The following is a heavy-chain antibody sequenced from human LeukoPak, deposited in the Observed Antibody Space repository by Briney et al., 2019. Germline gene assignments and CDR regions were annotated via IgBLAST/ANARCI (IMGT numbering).Heavy chain of an antibody. CDR2: ISSSSSTT. D-gene: IGHD6-19*01. V-gene: IGHV3-48*03. CDR1: GFTFSNYE. CDR3: ARDAMQHWLVPDAFDI. J-gene: IGHJ3*02. Sequence: PGGSLRLSCAASGFTFSNYEINWVRQAPGKGLEWVSYISSSSSTTYYADSVKGRFTVSRDNAKNSLYLQMSSLRVEDTAVYYCARDAMQHWLVPDAFDIWGQGTMVIVSS.